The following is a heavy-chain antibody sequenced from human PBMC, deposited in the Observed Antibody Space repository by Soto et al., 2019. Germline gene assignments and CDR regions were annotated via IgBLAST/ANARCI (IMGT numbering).Heavy chain of an antibody. J-gene: IGHJ4*02. CDR3: AKTETFNGYYNAFDY. Sequence: GGSLRLSCAASGFSFAGYALTWVRLAPGKGLEWAASISGGGGSTYYTDSVKGRFSISRDNSNRVVYLQMGSLTAGDTAVYYCAKTETFNGYYNAFDYWGQGTRVTVSS. V-gene: IGHV3-23*01. CDR1: GFSFAGYA. D-gene: IGHD3-9*01. CDR2: ISGGGGST.